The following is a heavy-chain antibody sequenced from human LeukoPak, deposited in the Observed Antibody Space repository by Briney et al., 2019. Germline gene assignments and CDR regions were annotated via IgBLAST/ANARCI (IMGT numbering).Heavy chain of an antibody. CDR3: AKDRSSGSYPRGNEY. D-gene: IGHD1-26*01. CDR2: ISGSGGST. CDR1: GFTFNNYA. V-gene: IGHV3-23*01. J-gene: IGHJ4*02. Sequence: GGSLRLSCAASGFTFNNYAMSWVRQAPGKGLEWVSSISGSGGSTYYADSVKGRFTISRDNSNNTLYLQMDSLRAEDTAVYYCAKDRSSGSYPRGNEYWGRGTLVTVSS.